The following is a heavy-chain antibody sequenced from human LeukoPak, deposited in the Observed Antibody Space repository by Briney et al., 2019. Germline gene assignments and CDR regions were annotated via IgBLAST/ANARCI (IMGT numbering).Heavy chain of an antibody. CDR1: GGSISSSSYY. D-gene: IGHD6-13*01. CDR2: IYYNGST. Sequence: SETLSLTCTVSGGSISSSSYYWGWIRQPPGKGLEWIGSIYYNGSTYYNPSLKSRVTISVDTSKNQFSLKLSSVTAADTAVYYCARLGIAAAKPQVFDYWGQGTLVTVSS. CDR3: ARLGIAAAKPQVFDY. J-gene: IGHJ4*02. V-gene: IGHV4-39*07.